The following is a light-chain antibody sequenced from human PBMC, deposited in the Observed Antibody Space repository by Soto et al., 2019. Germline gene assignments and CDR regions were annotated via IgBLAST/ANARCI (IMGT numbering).Light chain of an antibody. CDR1: SSDVGGYNY. CDR3: CSFTNSYTWV. V-gene: IGLV2-14*01. J-gene: IGLJ3*02. CDR2: EVS. Sequence: QSVLTQPASVSGSPGQSITISCTGTSSDVGGYNYVSWFQHHPGKVPKLMIYEVSHRPSGVSDRFSGSKSGTTASLTISALQAEDEADYYCCSFTNSYTWVFGGGTKLTVL.